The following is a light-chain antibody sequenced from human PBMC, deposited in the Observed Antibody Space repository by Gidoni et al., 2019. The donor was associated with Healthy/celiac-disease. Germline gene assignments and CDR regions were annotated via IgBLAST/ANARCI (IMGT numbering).Light chain of an antibody. CDR2: EVS. CDR3: SSYTSSSTRV. Sequence: QSALTQPASVSGSPGQSITLSCTGTSSDVGGYNYVSWYQQHPGKAPKLMIYEVSNRPSGVSNRFSGSKSGNPASLTISGLQAEDEADYYCSSYTSSSTRVFGGGTKLTVL. V-gene: IGLV2-14*01. CDR1: SSDVGGYNY. J-gene: IGLJ3*02.